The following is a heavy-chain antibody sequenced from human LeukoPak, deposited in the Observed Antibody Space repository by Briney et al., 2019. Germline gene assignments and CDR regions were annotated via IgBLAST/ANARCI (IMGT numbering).Heavy chain of an antibody. CDR2: IYYSGNT. D-gene: IGHD2-15*01. J-gene: IGHJ4*02. V-gene: IGHV4-59*12. CDR1: GGSISRYK. Sequence: SETLSLTCSVSGGSISRYKWSWIRQPPGKGLEWIGFIYYSGNTNYNPSLKSRVTMSVDTSKNQFSLKLSSVTAADTAVYYCARDPDVGYCSGGSCYYFDYWGQGTLVTVSS. CDR3: ARDPDVGYCSGGSCYYFDY.